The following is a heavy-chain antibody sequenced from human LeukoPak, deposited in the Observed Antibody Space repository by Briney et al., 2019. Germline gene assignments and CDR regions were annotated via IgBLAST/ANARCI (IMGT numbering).Heavy chain of an antibody. CDR3: ARGSGGAPATPTRIFDY. CDR1: GYTFTSYY. CDR2: INPSGGST. Sequence: GASVKVSCKASGYTFTSYYMHWVRQAPGQGLEWMGIINPSGGSTSYAQKFQGRVTMTRDTSTSTVYMELSSLRSEDTAVYYCARGSGGAPATPTRIFDYWGQGTLVTVSS. V-gene: IGHV1-46*01. D-gene: IGHD2-15*01. J-gene: IGHJ4*02.